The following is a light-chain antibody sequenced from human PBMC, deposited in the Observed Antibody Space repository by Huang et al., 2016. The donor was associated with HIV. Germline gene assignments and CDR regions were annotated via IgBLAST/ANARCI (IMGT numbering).Light chain of an antibody. CDR3: QQFGSSPPYS. J-gene: IGKJ2*03. CDR2: GAS. V-gene: IGKV3-20*01. Sequence: IVLTQSPDTLSLSPGERATLSCRASQTVTNNYLAWYQQRPGQAPRLLIYGASPRATGIPDRFSGGGSGTDFTLTISRLEPKEFVVYYCQQFGSSPPYSFGQGTKLEIK. CDR1: QTVTNNY.